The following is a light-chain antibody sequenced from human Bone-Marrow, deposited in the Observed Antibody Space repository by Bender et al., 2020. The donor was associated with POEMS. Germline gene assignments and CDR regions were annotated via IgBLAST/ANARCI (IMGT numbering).Light chain of an antibody. Sequence: QSVLTQPPSASGTPGQRVTISCSGSSSNIGTNPVNWYQQLPGTAPKLLIYINNQRPSGVPDRFSGSKSGTSASLAISGLQSEDEADYYCCSYAGSSSYVFGTGTKVTVL. CDR2: INN. CDR1: SSNIGTNP. J-gene: IGLJ1*01. CDR3: CSYAGSSSYV. V-gene: IGLV1-44*01.